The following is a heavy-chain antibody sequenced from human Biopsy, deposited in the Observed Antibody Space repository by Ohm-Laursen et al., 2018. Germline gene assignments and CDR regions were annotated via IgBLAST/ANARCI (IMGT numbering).Heavy chain of an antibody. CDR3: ARDRMTDVFGGPTRTDVFDS. CDR1: GYTFTDYS. CDR2: VNPNSGAT. Sequence: ASVKVSCKASGYTFTDYSLHWVRQAPGQGLEWMGWVNPNSGATNSAENFRDRVTLTRDTSISAVYIELRRLKSDDAAVYYCARDRMTDVFGGPTRTDVFDSWGQGTPVTVSS. J-gene: IGHJ4*02. V-gene: IGHV1-2*02. D-gene: IGHD3-10*01.